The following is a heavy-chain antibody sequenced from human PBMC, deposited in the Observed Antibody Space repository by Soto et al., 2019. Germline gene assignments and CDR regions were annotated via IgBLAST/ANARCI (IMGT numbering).Heavy chain of an antibody. J-gene: IGHJ4*02. CDR3: ARDQVKGTMTIL. CDR2: ISGSGGST. CDR1: GFTFSSYA. D-gene: IGHD4-17*01. Sequence: PGGSLRLSCAASGFTFSSYAMSWVRQAPGKGLEWVSVISGSGGSTYYADSVKGRFTISRDNSKNTMYLQMNSLSAEDTAVYHCARDQVKGTMTILWGQGTLVTVSS. V-gene: IGHV3-23*01.